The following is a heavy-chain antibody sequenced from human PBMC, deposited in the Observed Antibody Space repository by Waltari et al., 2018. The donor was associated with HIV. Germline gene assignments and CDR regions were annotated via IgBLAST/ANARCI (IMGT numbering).Heavy chain of an antibody. V-gene: IGHV4-38-2*02. D-gene: IGHD7-27*01. CDR1: GYSISSGYS. J-gene: IGHJ2*01. CDR2: MYHSGST. Sequence: QVQLQESGPGLVKPSETLSLTCTVSGYSISSGYSWGWIRQPPGKGLEWIGSMYHSGSTYYNPPLKSRVTMSVDTSKNQFSLKLSSVTAADTAVYYCARRSGEYWYFDLWGRGTLVTVSS. CDR3: ARRSGEYWYFDL.